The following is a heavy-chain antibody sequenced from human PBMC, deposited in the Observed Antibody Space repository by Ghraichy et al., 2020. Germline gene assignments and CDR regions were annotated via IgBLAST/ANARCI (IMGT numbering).Heavy chain of an antibody. V-gene: IGHV4-34*01. CDR2: INHSGST. Sequence: SETLSLTCAVYGGSFSGYYWSWIRQPPGKGLEWIGEINHSGSTNYNPSLKSRVTISVDTSKNQFSLKLSSVTAADTAVYYCARGHIYYNWNYEGGRNWFDPWGQGTLVTVSS. D-gene: IGHD1-7*01. CDR1: GGSFSGYY. CDR3: ARGHIYYNWNYEGGRNWFDP. J-gene: IGHJ5*02.